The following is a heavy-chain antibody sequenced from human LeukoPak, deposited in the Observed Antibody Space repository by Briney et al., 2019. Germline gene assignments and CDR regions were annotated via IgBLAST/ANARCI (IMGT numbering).Heavy chain of an antibody. D-gene: IGHD3-9*01. Sequence: PSETLSLTCTVSGGSISSSSYYWGWIRQPPGKGLEWIGSIYYSGSTYYNPSLKSRVTISVDMSKNQFSLKLSSVTAADTAVYYCARHFRLGEDFDWLFGWFDPWGQGTLVTVSS. J-gene: IGHJ5*02. CDR2: IYYSGST. V-gene: IGHV4-39*01. CDR1: GGSISSSSYY. CDR3: ARHFRLGEDFDWLFGWFDP.